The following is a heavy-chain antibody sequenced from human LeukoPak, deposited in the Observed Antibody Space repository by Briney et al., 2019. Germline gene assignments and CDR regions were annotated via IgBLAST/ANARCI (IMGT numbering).Heavy chain of an antibody. CDR2: ISTYNGNT. Sequence: GASVKVSCKASGYTFTSHGISWVRQAPGQGLEWMGWISTYNGNTNYAQKFQGRVTITADESTSTAYMELSSLRSEDTAVCYCARGPQEWLRFNYYYYYMDVWGKGTTVTISS. CDR3: ARGPQEWLRFNYYYYYMDV. CDR1: GYTFTSHG. V-gene: IGHV1-18*01. D-gene: IGHD5-12*01. J-gene: IGHJ6*03.